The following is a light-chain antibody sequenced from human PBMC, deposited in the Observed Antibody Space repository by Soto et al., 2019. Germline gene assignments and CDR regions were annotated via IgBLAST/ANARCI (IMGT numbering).Light chain of an antibody. CDR1: QSLYNNY. V-gene: IGKV3-20*01. CDR3: QQYGSSPLT. J-gene: IGKJ4*01. CDR2: GAS. Sequence: EIVLTQSPGSLSLFPGETSTLSCRASQSLYNNYLAWYQEKPGQAPRLLIHGASSRPTGIPDRFSGSGSGTDFTLTITRLEPEDFAVYYCQQYGSSPLTFGGGTTVDIK.